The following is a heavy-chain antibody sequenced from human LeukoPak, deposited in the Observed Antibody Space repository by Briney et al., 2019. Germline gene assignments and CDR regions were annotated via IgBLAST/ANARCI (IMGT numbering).Heavy chain of an antibody. CDR3: VGGAVYYFDC. Sequence: GGSLRLSCAASGFIFSDHYMDWVRQAPGTGLEWVGRIRNKANSYTTEYAASVKGRFTVSRDNSKNSLYLQMNSLKTEDTAVYYCVGGAVYYFDCWGQGTLVTVSS. J-gene: IGHJ4*02. V-gene: IGHV3-72*01. CDR1: GFIFSDHY. CDR2: IRNKANSYTT.